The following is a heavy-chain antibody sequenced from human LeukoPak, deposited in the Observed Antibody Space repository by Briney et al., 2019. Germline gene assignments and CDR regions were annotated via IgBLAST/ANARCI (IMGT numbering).Heavy chain of an antibody. CDR1: GGSISSGGYY. CDR2: IYYSGST. CDR3: ARDEYDFWSGYSPTSRHDY. D-gene: IGHD3-3*01. V-gene: IGHV4-31*03. J-gene: IGHJ4*02. Sequence: ASQTLSLTCTVSGGSISSGGYYWSWIRQHPGKGLEWIGYIYYSGSTYYNPSLKSRVTISVDTSKNQFSLKLSSVTAADTAVYYCARDEYDFWSGYSPTSRHDYWGQGTLVTVSS.